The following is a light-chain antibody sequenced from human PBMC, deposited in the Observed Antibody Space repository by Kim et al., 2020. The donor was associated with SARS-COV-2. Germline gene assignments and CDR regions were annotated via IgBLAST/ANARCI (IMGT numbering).Light chain of an antibody. CDR2: DNI. CDR3: QSYDSSLSGFVV. Sequence: RVTIPCTGSSPNIGTGYDVHWYKQLPGTAPKLLIYDNINRPSGVPDRFSGSKSGTSASLAITGLQAEDEADYYCQSYDSSLSGFVVFGGGTQLTVL. V-gene: IGLV1-40*01. CDR1: SPNIGTGYD. J-gene: IGLJ2*01.